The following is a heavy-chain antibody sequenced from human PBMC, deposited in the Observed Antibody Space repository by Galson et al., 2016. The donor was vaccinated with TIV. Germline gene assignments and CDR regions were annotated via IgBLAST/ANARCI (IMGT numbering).Heavy chain of an antibody. CDR2: MSASGGST. CDR1: GFTLSRFP. V-gene: IGHV3-23*01. J-gene: IGHJ4*02. D-gene: IGHD6-13*01. CDR3: VKGSSWSPPVPNYFDH. Sequence: SLRLSCAGSGFTLSRFPMCWVRQAPGKGLQWVSSMSASGGSTYYADSVKGRFTISREISKNTLYLQMNSLRAEDTAMYYCVKGSSWSPPVPNYFDHWGQGALVTVSS.